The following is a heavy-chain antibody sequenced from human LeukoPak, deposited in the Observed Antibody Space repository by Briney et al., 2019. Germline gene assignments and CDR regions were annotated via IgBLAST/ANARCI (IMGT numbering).Heavy chain of an antibody. CDR2: ISSSSSYI. D-gene: IGHD6-13*01. CDR1: GFTFSSYI. V-gene: IGHV3-21*01. CDR3: AKESRWRAASGMSAVDY. J-gene: IGHJ4*02. Sequence: PGGYLRCSSAASGFTFSSYIMNWVRQAPGKGLEWVSPISSSSSYIYYADSVKGRFTISRDKAKNSLYLQMNRLRDADTGVYYCAKESRWRAASGMSAVDYWGQGTLVTVSS.